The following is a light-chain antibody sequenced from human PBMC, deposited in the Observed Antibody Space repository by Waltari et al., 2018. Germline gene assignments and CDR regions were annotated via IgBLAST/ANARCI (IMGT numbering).Light chain of an antibody. CDR2: DAS. CDR1: QSISTSY. J-gene: IGKJ4*01. CDR3: HQYGLT. V-gene: IGKV3-20*01. Sequence: VLTQSPGTLSLSPGERATLSCRASQSISTSYLGWYQQKPGQAPRLLIYDASTRATGIPDRFSGSGSGTVFTLTINRLEPEDFAVYYCHQYGLTFGGGTKVEIK.